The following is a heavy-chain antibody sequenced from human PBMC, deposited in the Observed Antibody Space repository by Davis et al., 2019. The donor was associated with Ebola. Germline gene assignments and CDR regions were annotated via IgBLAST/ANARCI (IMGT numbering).Heavy chain of an antibody. Sequence: PSETLSLTCTVSGGSISGYYWGWVRQPPGKGLEWIGYIYYSGSTSYNPSLQTRVTMSEDTSKNQFSLRLTSVTAADTAIYYCAREGTGYWGQGTLVTVSP. CDR1: GGSISGYY. CDR3: AREGTGY. J-gene: IGHJ4*02. V-gene: IGHV4-59*01. CDR2: IYYSGST. D-gene: IGHD2-15*01.